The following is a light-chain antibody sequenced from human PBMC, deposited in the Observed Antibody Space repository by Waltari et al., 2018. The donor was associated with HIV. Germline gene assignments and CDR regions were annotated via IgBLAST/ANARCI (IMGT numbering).Light chain of an antibody. CDR3: QQYFNAPIT. V-gene: IGKV4-1*01. J-gene: IGKJ4*01. CDR2: WAS. Sequence: DIVMTQSPDSLALSLGESATINCKSSRSILYNSNNKNYLAWYQQKPGQPPQLLIYWASTREVGVPDRFSGSGSGTNFTLTISSLQTEDVAVYYCQQYFNAPITFGGGTRVEI. CDR1: RSILYNSNNKNY.